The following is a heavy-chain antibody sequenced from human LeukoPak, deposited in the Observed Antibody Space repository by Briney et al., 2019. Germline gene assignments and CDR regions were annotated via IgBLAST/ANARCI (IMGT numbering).Heavy chain of an antibody. Sequence: GGSLRLSCAASGFTFSSYAMSWVRQAPGKGLEWVSAISGSGGSTYYADSVKGRFTISRDNSKNTLYVEMSSLRAEDTAVYYCAKFFAPSGGASGWPRTIDCWGQGTLVTVSS. V-gene: IGHV3-23*01. J-gene: IGHJ4*02. CDR3: AKFFAPSGGASGWPRTIDC. D-gene: IGHD6-19*01. CDR1: GFTFSSYA. CDR2: ISGSGGST.